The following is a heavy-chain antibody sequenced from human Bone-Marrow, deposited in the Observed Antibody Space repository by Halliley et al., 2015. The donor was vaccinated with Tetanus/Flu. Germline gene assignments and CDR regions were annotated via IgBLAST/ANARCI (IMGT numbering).Heavy chain of an antibody. CDR1: GFSISSGYY. D-gene: IGHD1-20*01. Sequence: LRLSCAVSGFSISSGYYWGWIRQTPGKGLEWIGSVHHSGSTYYNPSLASRVSISMEASQNQVSLTLTSVTAADTAVYFCAREVGDNSLDYWGQGTRVTVSS. CDR3: AREVGDNSLDY. V-gene: IGHV4-38-2*01. J-gene: IGHJ4*02. CDR2: VHHSGST.